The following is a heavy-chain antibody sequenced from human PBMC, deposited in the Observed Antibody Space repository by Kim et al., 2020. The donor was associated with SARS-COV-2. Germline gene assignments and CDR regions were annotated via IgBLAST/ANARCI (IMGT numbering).Heavy chain of an antibody. CDR3: ARDSVYSSSWYYYFDY. D-gene: IGHD6-13*01. CDR1: GFTFSSYS. J-gene: IGHJ4*02. Sequence: GGSLRLSCAASGFTFSSYSMNWVRQAPGKGLEWVSYISSSSSTIYYADSVKGRFTISRDNAKNSLYLQMNSLRDEDTAVYYCARDSVYSSSWYYYFDYWGQGTLVTVSS. CDR2: ISSSSSTI. V-gene: IGHV3-48*02.